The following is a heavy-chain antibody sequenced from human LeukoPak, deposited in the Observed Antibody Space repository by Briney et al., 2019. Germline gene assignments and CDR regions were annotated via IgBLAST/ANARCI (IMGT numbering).Heavy chain of an antibody. CDR3: ARVLEMAPIRGAGGY. D-gene: IGHD5-24*01. CDR2: IKQDGSEK. V-gene: IGHV3-7*01. Sequence: GGSLRLSCAASGFTFSSYWMSWVRQAPGKGLEWVANIKQDGSEKYYVDSVKGRFTISRDNAKNSLYLQMNSLRAEDTAVYYCARVLEMAPIRGAGGYWGQGSLVTVS. CDR1: GFTFSSYW. J-gene: IGHJ4*02.